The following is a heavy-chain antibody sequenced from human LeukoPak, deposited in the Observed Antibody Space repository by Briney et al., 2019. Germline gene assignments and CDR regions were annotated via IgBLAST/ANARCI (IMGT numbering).Heavy chain of an antibody. D-gene: IGHD2-2*01. Sequence: GGSLRLSCAASGFTFSDYAMSWVRQAPGKGLEWVSAISGSGGSTYYADSVKGRFTISRDNSKNTLYLQMNSLRAEDTAVYYCANTGSDIVVAPEDYYYYGMDVWGQGTTVTVSS. V-gene: IGHV3-23*01. CDR1: GFTFSDYA. CDR3: ANTGSDIVVAPEDYYYYGMDV. CDR2: ISGSGGST. J-gene: IGHJ6*02.